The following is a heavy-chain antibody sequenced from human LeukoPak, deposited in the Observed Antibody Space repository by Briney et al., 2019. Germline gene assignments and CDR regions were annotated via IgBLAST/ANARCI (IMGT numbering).Heavy chain of an antibody. CDR1: GFTFSSYS. V-gene: IGHV3-21*01. J-gene: IGHJ6*02. Sequence: NSGGSLRLSCAASGFTFSSYSMNWVRQAPGKGLEWVSSISSSSSYIYYADSVKGRFTISRDNAKNSLYLQMNSLRAEDTAVYYCVRDLWNPAAAGLGYYYYYYYGMDVWGQGTTVTVSS. CDR2: ISSSSSYI. D-gene: IGHD6-13*01. CDR3: VRDLWNPAAAGLGYYYYYYYGMDV.